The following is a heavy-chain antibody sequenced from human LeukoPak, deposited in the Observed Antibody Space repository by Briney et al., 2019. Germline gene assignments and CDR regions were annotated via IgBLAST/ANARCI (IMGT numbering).Heavy chain of an antibody. CDR3: AKDLVVFSDGTYFDY. CDR1: GFTFSDYG. V-gene: IGHV3-30*02. D-gene: IGHD2-15*01. J-gene: IGHJ4*02. CDR2: IRYDGSNK. Sequence: GGSLRLSCAASGFTFSDYGMHWVRQAPGKGLEWVSFIRYDGSNKYYADSVKGRFTISRDNSKNTLYLQMDSLRPEDTAVYYCAKDLVVFSDGTYFDYWGQGTLVTISS.